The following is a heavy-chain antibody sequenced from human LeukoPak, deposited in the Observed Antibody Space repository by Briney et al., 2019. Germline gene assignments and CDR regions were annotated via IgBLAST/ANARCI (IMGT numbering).Heavy chain of an antibody. CDR3: ARALITMIVVVTSFDY. CDR1: GGTFSSYA. CDR2: IIPIFGTA. D-gene: IGHD3-22*01. J-gene: IGHJ4*02. Sequence: GSSVMVSCKASGGTFSSYAISWVRQAPGQGLEWMGRIIPIFGTANYAQKFQGRVTITTDESTSTAYMELRSLRSDDTAVYYCARALITMIVVVTSFDYWGQGTLVTVSS. V-gene: IGHV1-69*05.